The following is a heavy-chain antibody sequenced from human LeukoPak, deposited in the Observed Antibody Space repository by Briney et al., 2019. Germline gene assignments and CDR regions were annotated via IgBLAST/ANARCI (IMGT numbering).Heavy chain of an antibody. CDR1: GFTFSGSA. D-gene: IGHD3-10*01. CDR3: SRHILLWFGEPTYDAFDI. J-gene: IGHJ3*02. Sequence: GGSLRLSCAASGFTFSGSAMHWVRQASGKGLEWVGRIRSKANSYATTYAASVKGRFTISRDDSKNTAYLQMNSLKTEDTAVYYCSRHILLWFGEPTYDAFDIWGQGTMVTVSS. CDR2: IRSKANSYAT. V-gene: IGHV3-73*01.